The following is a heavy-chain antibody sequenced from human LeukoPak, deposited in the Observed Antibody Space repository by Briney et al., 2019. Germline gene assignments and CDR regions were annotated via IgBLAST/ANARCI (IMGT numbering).Heavy chain of an antibody. CDR1: GGSFSGCY. CDR3: ARGSRSSMVRGVLSYGMDV. CDR2: INHSGST. Sequence: SETLSLTCAVYGGSFSGCYWSWIRQPPGKGLEWIGEINHSGSTNYNPSLKSRVTISVDTSKNQFSLKLSSVTAADTAVYYCARGSRSSMVRGVLSYGMDVWGQGTTVTVSS. V-gene: IGHV4-34*01. J-gene: IGHJ6*02. D-gene: IGHD3-10*01.